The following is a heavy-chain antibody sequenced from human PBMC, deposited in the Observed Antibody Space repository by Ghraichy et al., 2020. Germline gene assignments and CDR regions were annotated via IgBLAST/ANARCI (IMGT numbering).Heavy chain of an antibody. D-gene: IGHD3-22*01. Sequence: GSLRLSCAVYGGSFSGYYWSWIRQPPGKGLEWIGEINHSGSTNYNPSLKSRVTISVDTSKNQFSLKLSSVTAADTAVYYCARGVKYYYDSSGYFTSWHWGQGTLVTVSS. V-gene: IGHV4-34*01. J-gene: IGHJ4*02. CDR1: GGSFSGYY. CDR3: ARGVKYYYDSSGYFTSWH. CDR2: INHSGST.